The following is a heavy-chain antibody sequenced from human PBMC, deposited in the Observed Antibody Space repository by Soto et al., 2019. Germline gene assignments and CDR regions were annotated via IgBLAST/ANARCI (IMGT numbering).Heavy chain of an antibody. D-gene: IGHD1-26*01. CDR3: TKDREPRHLEAFFYYNGMDV. CDR1: GGSFSSYA. J-gene: IGHJ6*01. CDR2: IIPIFGKA. V-gene: IGHV1-69*01. Sequence: QVQLVQSGAEVQKPGSSVKVSCKASGGSFSSYAVGWVRQAPGRGLEWIGGIIPIFGKAKCAQSFQGRVTITADESTSTVYMELSSLTSEDTAVYFCTKDREPRHLEAFFYYNGMDVWGQGTTVTVSS.